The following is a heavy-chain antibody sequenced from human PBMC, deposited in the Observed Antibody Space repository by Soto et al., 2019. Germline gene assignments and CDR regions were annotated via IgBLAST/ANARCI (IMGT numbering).Heavy chain of an antibody. CDR3: ARVVVVIPPGYYYAMDV. CDR1: GFTSSSYS. J-gene: IGHJ6*02. CDR2: ITSSSDTI. D-gene: IGHD3-22*01. Sequence: GGSLRLSCAASGFTSSSYSMNWVRQAPGRGLEWVAYITSSSDTIYYSDSVKGRFTISRDNGKNSLFLQMNSLRDEDTAVYYCARVVVVIPPGYYYAMDVWGQGTTVTVSS. V-gene: IGHV3-48*02.